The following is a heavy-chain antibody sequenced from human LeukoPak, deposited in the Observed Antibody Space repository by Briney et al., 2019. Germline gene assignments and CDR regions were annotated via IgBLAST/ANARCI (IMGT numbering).Heavy chain of an antibody. V-gene: IGHV3-48*04. Sequence: GGSLRLSCAASGFTFSSYWMGWVRQAPGKGLEWVSYISSSGSTIYYADSVKGRFTISRDNAKNSLYLQMNSLRAEDTAVYYCAELGITMIGGVWGKGTTVTVSS. CDR3: AELGITMIGGV. D-gene: IGHD3-10*02. J-gene: IGHJ6*04. CDR2: ISSSGSTI. CDR1: GFTFSSYW.